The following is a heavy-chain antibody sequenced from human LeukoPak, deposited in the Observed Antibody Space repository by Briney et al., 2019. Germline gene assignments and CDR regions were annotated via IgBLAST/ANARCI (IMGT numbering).Heavy chain of an antibody. D-gene: IGHD6-19*01. CDR1: GFTFSSYA. V-gene: IGHV3-30*04. CDR2: ISYDGSNK. Sequence: GRSLRLSCAASGFTFSSYAMHWVRQAPGKGLEWVAVISYDGSNKYYADSVKGRFTISRDNSKNTLYLQMNGLRAEDTAVYYCARDLSSGWLDYWGQGTLVTVSS. J-gene: IGHJ4*02. CDR3: ARDLSSGWLDY.